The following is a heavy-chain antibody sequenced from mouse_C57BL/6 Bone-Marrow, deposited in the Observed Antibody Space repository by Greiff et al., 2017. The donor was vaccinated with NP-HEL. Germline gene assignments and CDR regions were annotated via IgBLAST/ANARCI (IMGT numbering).Heavy chain of an antibody. CDR2: IYPSDSET. CDR3: ARRKGPWFAY. D-gene: IGHD3-3*01. Sequence: HVQLQQSGAELVRPGSSVKLSCKASGYTFTSYWMDWVKQRPGQGLEWIGNIYPSDSETHYNQKFKDKATLTVDKSSSTAYMQLSSLTSEDSAVYYCARRKGPWFAYWGQGTLVTVSA. J-gene: IGHJ3*01. CDR1: GYTFTSYW. V-gene: IGHV1-61*01.